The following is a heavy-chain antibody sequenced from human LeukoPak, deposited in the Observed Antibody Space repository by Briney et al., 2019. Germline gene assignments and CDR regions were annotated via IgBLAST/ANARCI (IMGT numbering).Heavy chain of an antibody. D-gene: IGHD3-22*01. CDR1: GFTFSNYW. J-gene: IGHJ5*02. V-gene: IGHV3-74*01. CDR2: INSDGINT. Sequence: GGSLRLSRAASGFTFSNYWMHWVRQAPGKGLVWVSRINSDGINTSYADSVKGRFTISRDNAKNTLNLQMNSLRAEDTAVYYCARDLGQYYDTSDNWFDPWGQGTLVTVSS. CDR3: ARDLGQYYDTSDNWFDP.